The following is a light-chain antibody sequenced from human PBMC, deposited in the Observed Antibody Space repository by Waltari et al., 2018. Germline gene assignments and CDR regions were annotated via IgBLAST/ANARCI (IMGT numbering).Light chain of an antibody. CDR2: KVS. CDR1: QTLVYTDGISY. J-gene: IGKJ5*01. CDR3: MQATHWPVT. Sequence: DVGLTQSPLSLPVTLGQPASISCRSSQTLVYTDGISYLKWFHQRPGQAPRRLIYKVSNRDSGVPDRFSGSGSGTDFTLMISSVEADDVGVYFCMQATHWPVTFGQGTRLEIK. V-gene: IGKV2-30*01.